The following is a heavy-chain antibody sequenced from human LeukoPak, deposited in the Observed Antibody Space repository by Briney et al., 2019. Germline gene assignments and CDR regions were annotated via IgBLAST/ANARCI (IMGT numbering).Heavy chain of an antibody. CDR3: TRGLGVLTNYYLNY. CDR2: MNPSSNNT. CDR1: GYTFTSSD. J-gene: IGHJ4*02. D-gene: IGHD3-9*01. V-gene: IGHV1-8*01. Sequence: ASVKVSCKASGYTFTSSDINWVRQATGRGLEWMGWMNPSSNNTGYAQEFQGRVTMTGNTSISTAYMELSSLRSEDTAVYYCTRGLGVLTNYYLNYWGQGTPVTVSS.